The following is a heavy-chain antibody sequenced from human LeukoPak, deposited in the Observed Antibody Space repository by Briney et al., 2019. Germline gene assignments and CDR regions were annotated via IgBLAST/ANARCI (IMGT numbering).Heavy chain of an antibody. D-gene: IGHD6-19*01. V-gene: IGHV1-3*01. Sequence: ASVKVSCKASGYTFTRYAMHWVRQAPGQRLEWMGWINAGNGDTKYSQKFQGRVTMTRDTSISTAYMELSRLRSDDTAVYYCARVRSGWPGRNGLDYWGQGTLVTVSS. CDR1: GYTFTRYA. CDR3: ARVRSGWPGRNGLDY. J-gene: IGHJ4*02. CDR2: INAGNGDT.